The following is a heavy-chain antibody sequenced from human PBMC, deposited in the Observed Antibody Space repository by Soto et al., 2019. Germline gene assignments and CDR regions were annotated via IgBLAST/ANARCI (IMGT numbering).Heavy chain of an antibody. J-gene: IGHJ6*01. CDR2: ISYDGSNK. CDR1: GFTFSSYA. Sequence: QVQLVESGGGVVQPGRSLRLSCAASGFTFSSYAMHWVRQAPGKGLEWVAVISYDGSNKYYADSVKGRFTISRDNSKNTLYLQMNSLRAEDTAVYYCARARMYSSSSGAYYYYYGMDVW. D-gene: IGHD6-6*01. V-gene: IGHV3-30-3*01. CDR3: ARARMYSSSSGAYYYYYGMDV.